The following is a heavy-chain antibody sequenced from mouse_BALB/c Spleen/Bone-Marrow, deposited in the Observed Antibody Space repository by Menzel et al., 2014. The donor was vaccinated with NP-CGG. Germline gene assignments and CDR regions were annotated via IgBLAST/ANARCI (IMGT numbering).Heavy chain of an antibody. V-gene: IGHV5-6-3*01. Sequence: EVQLVESGGGLVQPGGSLKLSCAASGFTFSSYGMSWVRQTPGKRLELVATINSNGGSTYYPDSVKGRFTISRDNAKNPLYLQISSHKSEDTAMYTCARDLAYWGQGTLVTVSA. CDR3: ARDLAY. CDR2: INSNGGST. CDR1: GFTFSSYG. J-gene: IGHJ3*01.